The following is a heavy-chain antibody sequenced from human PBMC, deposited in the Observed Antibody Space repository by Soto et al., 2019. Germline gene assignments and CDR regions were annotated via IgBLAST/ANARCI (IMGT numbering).Heavy chain of an antibody. V-gene: IGHV3-53*01. Sequence: EVQLVESGGGLIQPGGSLRLSCAVSGFTVSNNYMSWVRQAPGKGLEGVSVIYSGGNTAYGDSVKGRFTISRDNSKNTLYPQMNSLGAQDRGVLYGGTDRGGGGYWGQGTLVTVSS. D-gene: IGHD3-10*01. CDR1: GFTVSNNY. CDR2: IYSGGNT. J-gene: IGHJ4*02. CDR3: GTDRGGGGY.